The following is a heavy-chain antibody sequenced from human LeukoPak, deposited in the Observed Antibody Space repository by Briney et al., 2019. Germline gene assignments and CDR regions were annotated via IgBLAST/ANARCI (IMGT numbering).Heavy chain of an antibody. CDR2: INLYGSST. J-gene: IGHJ4*02. Sequence: RPGGSLRLSCAAARFTFDDYGMTWVRKAPGKGLEWVSGINLYGSSTGYVDSVKGRFTISRDNAKNSLYLQMNSLRAEDTALYYCARAYCTSTNCLPDYWGQGTLVIVSS. V-gene: IGHV3-20*04. CDR1: RFTFDDYG. CDR3: ARAYCTSTNCLPDY. D-gene: IGHD2-2*01.